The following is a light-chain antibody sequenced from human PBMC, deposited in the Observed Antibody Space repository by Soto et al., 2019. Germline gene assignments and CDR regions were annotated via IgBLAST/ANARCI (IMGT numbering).Light chain of an antibody. J-gene: IGLJ1*01. CDR1: SSDVGGYNY. CDR3: SSYAGSSNV. CDR2: EVN. V-gene: IGLV2-8*01. Sequence: ALTQPPSASRSPGQSVAISCTGTSSDVGGYNYVSWYQQHPGKAPKLMIYEVNKRPSGVPDRFSGSKSGNTASLTVSGLQAEDEADYYCSSYAGSSNVFGTGTKVTVL.